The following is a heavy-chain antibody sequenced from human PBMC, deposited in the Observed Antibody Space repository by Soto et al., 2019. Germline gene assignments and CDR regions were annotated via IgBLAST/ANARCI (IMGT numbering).Heavy chain of an antibody. D-gene: IGHD1-26*01. CDR2: IIPILGIA. V-gene: IGHV1-69*02. J-gene: IGHJ2*01. CDR3: ARGSYGEAYWYFDL. Sequence: QVQLVQSGAEVKKPGSSVKVSCKASGGTFSSYTISWVRQAPGQGLEWMGRIIPILGIANYAQKFQGRVTITADKSTITAYMELSSLRSEDTAVYYCARGSYGEAYWYFDLWGRGTLVTVSS. CDR1: GGTFSSYT.